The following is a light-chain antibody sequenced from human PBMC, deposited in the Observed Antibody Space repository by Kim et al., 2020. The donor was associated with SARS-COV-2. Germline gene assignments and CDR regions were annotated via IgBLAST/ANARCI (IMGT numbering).Light chain of an antibody. V-gene: IGLV3-9*01. CDR1: NIRTKN. CDR3: QVWDSSTWV. Sequence: SEALRRTARITWGGDNIRTKNVHWYQQRPSQAPVLVIYRDSSRPSATPERFSGSNSGNTATLTISRAQAGDEADYYCQVWDSSTWVFGGGTQLTVL. CDR2: RDS. J-gene: IGLJ3*02.